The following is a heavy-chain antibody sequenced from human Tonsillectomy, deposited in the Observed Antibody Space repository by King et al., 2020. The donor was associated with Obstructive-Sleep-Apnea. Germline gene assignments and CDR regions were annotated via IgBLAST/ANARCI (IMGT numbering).Heavy chain of an antibody. CDR2: ISAYNGDT. Sequence: QLVQSGAEVKKPGASVNVSCMASGYTFTSYGISWVRQAPGQGLEWMGWISAYNGDTNYAQKFPGRVTMTTDTSTSTAYMELRSLRSDDTAVYYCARVNYYDWFDPWGQGTLVTVSS. CDR3: ARVNYYDWFDP. D-gene: IGHD3-22*01. J-gene: IGHJ5*02. CDR1: GYTFTSYG. V-gene: IGHV1-18*04.